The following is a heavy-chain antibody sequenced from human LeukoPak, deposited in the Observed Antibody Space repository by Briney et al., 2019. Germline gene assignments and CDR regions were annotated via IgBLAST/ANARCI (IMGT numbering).Heavy chain of an antibody. J-gene: IGHJ4*02. CDR3: ARERATVTTELDC. CDR1: GGSISGYH. D-gene: IGHD4-17*01. V-gene: IGHV4-4*07. Sequence: SETLSLTCTVSGGSISGYHWSWIRQPAGKGLEWIGRVFTSGSTNYNPSVKSRVTISIDKSKNEFYLNLNSVTATDTALYYCARERATVTTELDCWGQGILVTVSS. CDR2: VFTSGST.